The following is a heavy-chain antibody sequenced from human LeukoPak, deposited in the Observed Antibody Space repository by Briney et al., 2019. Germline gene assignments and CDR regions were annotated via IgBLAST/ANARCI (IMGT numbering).Heavy chain of an antibody. Sequence: GGSLRLSCAASGFTFSGYWMHWVRQAPGKGLGWVSRINSDGSSTSYADSVKGRFTISRDNAKNTLYLQMNSLRAEDTDVSAVSRDAKDYVCSAYRSKLLDDWCEGTLVTVSS. D-gene: IGHD3-10*02. CDR1: GFTFSGYW. CDR2: INSDGSST. CDR3: SRDAKDYVCSAYRSKLLDD. V-gene: IGHV3-74*01. J-gene: IGHJ4*02.